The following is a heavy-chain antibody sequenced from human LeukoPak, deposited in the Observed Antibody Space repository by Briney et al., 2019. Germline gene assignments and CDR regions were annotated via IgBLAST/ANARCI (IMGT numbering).Heavy chain of an antibody. CDR2: INPNSGGT. CDR3: ARGGDSSSWYYGNY. J-gene: IGHJ4*02. V-gene: IGHV1-2*02. Sequence: ASVKVSCKASGYTFTGYYMHWARQAPGQGLEWMGWINPNSGGTNYAQKFQGRVTMTRDTSISTAYMELSRLRSDDTAVYYCARGGDSSSWYYGNYWGQGTLVTVSS. CDR1: GYTFTGYY. D-gene: IGHD6-13*01.